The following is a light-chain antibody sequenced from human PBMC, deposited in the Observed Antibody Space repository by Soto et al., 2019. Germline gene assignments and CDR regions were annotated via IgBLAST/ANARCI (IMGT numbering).Light chain of an antibody. CDR3: ATWNDGVFV. Sequence: QSVLTQPPSASGTPGQRVTISRSGNTSNIGRSTVSWYQQFPGAAPKLLIYGNTQRPLGVPVRFSGSKSDTSASLAISGLQSEDEADYYCATWNDGVFVFGIGTKVTVL. V-gene: IGLV1-44*01. CDR2: GNT. J-gene: IGLJ1*01. CDR1: TSNIGRST.